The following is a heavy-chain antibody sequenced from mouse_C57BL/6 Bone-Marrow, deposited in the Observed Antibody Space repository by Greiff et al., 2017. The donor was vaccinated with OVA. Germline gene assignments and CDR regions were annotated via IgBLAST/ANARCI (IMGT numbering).Heavy chain of an antibody. CDR3: ARDSNEDFDY. CDR1: GYSITSGYY. D-gene: IGHD2-5*01. V-gene: IGHV3-6*01. Sequence: VQLQQSGPGLVKPSQSLSLTCSVTGYSITSGYYWNWIRQFPGNKLEWMGYISYDGSNNYNPSLKNRISITRDTSKNQFFLKLNSVTTEDTATYYCARDSNEDFDYWGQGTTLTVSS. J-gene: IGHJ2*01. CDR2: ISYDGSN.